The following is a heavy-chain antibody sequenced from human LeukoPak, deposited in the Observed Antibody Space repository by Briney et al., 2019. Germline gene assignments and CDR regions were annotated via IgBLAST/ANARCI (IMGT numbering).Heavy chain of an antibody. J-gene: IGHJ5*02. V-gene: IGHV3-13*01. CDR1: GFTFSSYG. Sequence: AGGSLRLSCAASGFTFSSYGMHWVRQATRKGLEWVSPIGATGDTYYPGSVKGRFTISRENAKNSLYLQMNSPRAGDTAVYYCTRKQKVYQCLVPYNWFDPWGQGTLVTVSS. CDR2: IGATGDT. CDR3: TRKQKVYQCLVPYNWFDP. D-gene: IGHD6-19*01.